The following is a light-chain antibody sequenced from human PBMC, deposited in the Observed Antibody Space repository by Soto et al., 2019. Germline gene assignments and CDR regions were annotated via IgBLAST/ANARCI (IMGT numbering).Light chain of an antibody. CDR2: GAS. Sequence: EIVMTQSPATLSVSPGGRATLYCRASQSISDTLAWYQQKPGQAPRLLIYGASTRATGIPARFSGSGSGTEFTLTISSLQSEDYAVYYCQQYNNWTPYTLGQGTKV. J-gene: IGKJ2*01. CDR3: QQYNNWTPYT. V-gene: IGKV3-15*01. CDR1: QSISDT.